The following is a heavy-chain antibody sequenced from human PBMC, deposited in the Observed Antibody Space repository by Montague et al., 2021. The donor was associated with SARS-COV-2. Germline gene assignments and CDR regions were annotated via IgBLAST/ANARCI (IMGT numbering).Heavy chain of an antibody. Sequence: CAISGDSVVENRRRSEEHTHELQSRLDFVCRLHHKNKRYNDYAVSVRGRVTINPDTSKNQFSLQLNSVTPEDTAIYYCTSGREGNYNVMDVWGQGTTVTVSS. CDR3: TSGREGNYNVMDV. CDR1: GDSVVENRRR. D-gene: IGHD1-1*01. CDR2: LHHKNKRYN. V-gene: IGHV6-1*01. J-gene: IGHJ6*02.